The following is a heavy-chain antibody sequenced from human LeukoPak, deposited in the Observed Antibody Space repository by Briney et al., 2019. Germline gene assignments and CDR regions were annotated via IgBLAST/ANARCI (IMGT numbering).Heavy chain of an antibody. CDR1: GGTFSSYA. CDR3: ARDNKPTYSSSWCFDI. Sequence: SVKVSCKASGGTFSSYAISWVRQAPGQGLEWMGRIIPILGIANYAQKFQGRVTITADKSTSTAYMELSSLRSEDTAVYYCARDNKPTYSSSWCFDIWGQGTMVTVSS. CDR2: IIPILGIA. V-gene: IGHV1-69*04. D-gene: IGHD6-13*01. J-gene: IGHJ3*02.